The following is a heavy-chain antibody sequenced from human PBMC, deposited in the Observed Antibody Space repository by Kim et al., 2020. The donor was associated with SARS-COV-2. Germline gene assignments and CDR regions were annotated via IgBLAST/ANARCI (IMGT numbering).Heavy chain of an antibody. CDR1: GYSFTNYY. J-gene: IGHJ4*01. V-gene: IGHV1-2*02. D-gene: IGHD3-10*01. Sequence: ASVKVSCKASGYSFTNYYLHWVRQAPGQGLEWMGWINPYNGGTNYTPKLQGRVTMTCDTSINTAYMELSSLTSDDTAVFYCATVRMGIPRVRGINDFDYWGKEPWSPSPQ. CDR2: INPYNGGT. CDR3: ATVRMGIPRVRGINDFDY.